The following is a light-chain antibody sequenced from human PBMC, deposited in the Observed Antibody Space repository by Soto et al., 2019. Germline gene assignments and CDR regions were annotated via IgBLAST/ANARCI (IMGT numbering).Light chain of an antibody. Sequence: QSVLTQPRSVSGSPGQSVTISCSGTSSDVGGYNYVSWYQQHPGKAPKLMIYDVRKRPSGVPDRFSGSKSGNTASLTISGLQAEDEADYYCCSYAGRYTYVFGTGTKLTVL. CDR2: DVR. CDR1: SSDVGGYNY. V-gene: IGLV2-11*01. J-gene: IGLJ1*01. CDR3: CSYAGRYTYV.